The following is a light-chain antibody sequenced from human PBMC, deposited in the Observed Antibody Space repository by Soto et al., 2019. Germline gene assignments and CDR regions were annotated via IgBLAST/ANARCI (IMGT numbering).Light chain of an antibody. Sequence: EIVMTQSPATLSVSPGERATLSCRASQSVSGNLAWYQHKPGQAPMLLIYGASTRATGIPARFSGSGSGTEFTLTISSLQSEDFAVSYCQQCNSWPRTFGQGTKLEIK. V-gene: IGKV3-15*01. J-gene: IGKJ2*01. CDR3: QQCNSWPRT. CDR1: QSVSGN. CDR2: GAS.